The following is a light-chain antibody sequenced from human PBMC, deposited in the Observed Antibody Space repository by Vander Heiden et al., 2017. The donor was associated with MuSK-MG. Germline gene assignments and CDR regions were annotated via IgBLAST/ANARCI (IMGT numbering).Light chain of an antibody. CDR2: WAS. V-gene: IGKV4-1*01. J-gene: IGKJ2*01. CDR3: QRYYNTAYT. Sequence: DILMPHSPDSLSASLGQRATLNCKSSQSLLYSSNYKNYLAWYQQKPGQPPKLLIYWASTRESGVPDRFSGSGSGTDFTLTMSSVQAEDVTVYYCQRYYNTAYTFGQGTKMEI. CDR1: QSLLYSSNYKNY.